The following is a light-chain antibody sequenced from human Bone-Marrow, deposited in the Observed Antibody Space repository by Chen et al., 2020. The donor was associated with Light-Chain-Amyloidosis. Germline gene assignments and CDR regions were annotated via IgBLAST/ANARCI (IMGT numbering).Light chain of an antibody. J-gene: IGLJ3*02. CDR1: SGSVSTSYY. V-gene: IGLV8-61*01. CDR3: VLNVGRGSGV. CDR2: STI. Sequence: QTVVTQAPSFSVSPGGTVTLTCGLSSGSVSTSYYPSWYQQTPSQAPRTLIYSTITRSSGVLDRFSGASRVYKASLTITGAQSDDESDYDCVLNVGRGSGVVGGGTKLTGL.